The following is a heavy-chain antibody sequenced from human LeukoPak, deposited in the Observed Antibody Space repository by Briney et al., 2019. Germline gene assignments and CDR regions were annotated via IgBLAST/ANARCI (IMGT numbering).Heavy chain of an antibody. D-gene: IGHD5-24*01. Sequence: PGGSLRLSCAASGFSFSNCAMSWVRQAPGKGLEWIGEINHSGSTNYNPSLKSRVTISVDTSKNQFSLKLSSVTAADTAVYYCARRRWLQPLWDYWGQGTLVTVSS. CDR3: ARRRWLQPLWDY. J-gene: IGHJ4*02. CDR2: INHSGST. V-gene: IGHV4-34*01. CDR1: GFSFSNCA.